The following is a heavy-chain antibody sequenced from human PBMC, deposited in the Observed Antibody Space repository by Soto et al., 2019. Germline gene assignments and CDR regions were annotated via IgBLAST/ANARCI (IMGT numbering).Heavy chain of an antibody. J-gene: IGHJ4*02. D-gene: IGHD5-12*01. CDR2: TYYRSKWYN. CDR3: ARDHKWVLDY. Sequence: PSQTLSLTCAISGDSVSTNSAAWNWIRQSPSRGLEWLGRTYYRSKWYNDYAVSVEGRITINPDTSKNQFSLQLNSVTPDDTAVYYCARDHKWVLDYWGQGTLVTVSS. V-gene: IGHV6-1*01. CDR1: GDSVSTNSAA.